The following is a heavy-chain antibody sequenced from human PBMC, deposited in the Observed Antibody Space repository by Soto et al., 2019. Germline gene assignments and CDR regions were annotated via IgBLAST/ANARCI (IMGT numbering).Heavy chain of an antibody. D-gene: IGHD3-9*01. CDR3: EHRARYDTGFGY. CDR1: GFSLSTSGVG. J-gene: IGHJ4*01. V-gene: IGHV2-5*02. Sequence: QITLKESGPTLVKPTQTLTLTCTFSGFSLSTSGVGVGWIRQPPGKALEWLALIYWDDDKRYSPSLKSRLTSTKDTSKHQVLLTMTTMDPVDTASYSYEHRARYDTGFGYWGHGTLVTVSS. CDR2: IYWDDDK.